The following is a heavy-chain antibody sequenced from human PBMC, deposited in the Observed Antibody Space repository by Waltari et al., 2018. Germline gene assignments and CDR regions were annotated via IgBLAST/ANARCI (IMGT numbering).Heavy chain of an antibody. CDR2: IYHSGST. CDR1: GYSISSGYY. D-gene: IGHD2-8*01. V-gene: IGHV4-38-2*02. CDR3: AREAYDVYYFDY. Sequence: QVQLHESGPGLVKPSETLSLTCTVSGYSISSGYYWGWIRQPPGKGLEWIGSIYHSGSTYYNPSLKSRVTISVDTSKNQFSLKLSSVTAADTALYYCAREAYDVYYFDYWGQGTLVTVSS. J-gene: IGHJ4*02.